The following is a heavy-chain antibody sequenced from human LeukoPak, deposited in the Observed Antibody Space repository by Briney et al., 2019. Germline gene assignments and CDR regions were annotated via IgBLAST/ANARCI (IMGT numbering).Heavy chain of an antibody. D-gene: IGHD2-2*01. V-gene: IGHV1-18*01. Sequence: GASVKVSCKASGYSFSNYDITWVRQAPGQGLEWMGRISTSNGDTNFAQSLQGRLTMTTDTFTSTVYMELWSLRSDDTAVYYCARDPYHRLGPPLDLWGQGTLVTVSS. J-gene: IGHJ5*02. CDR3: ARDPYHRLGPPLDL. CDR2: ISTSNGDT. CDR1: GYSFSNYD.